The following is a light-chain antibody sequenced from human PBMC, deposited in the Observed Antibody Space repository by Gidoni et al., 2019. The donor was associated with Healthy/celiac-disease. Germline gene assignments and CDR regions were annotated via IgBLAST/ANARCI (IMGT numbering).Light chain of an antibody. Sequence: DIQMTQSPSTLSASVGDRVTITCRASVRSSNWLAWYQHRTGRAPRLMIYEGSNLESGVPSRLSGGGAWTEYTLTITSLQSDDFATYYCQQYSRYPYNLGQGTKLEIK. CDR3: QQYSRYPYN. CDR1: VRSSNW. V-gene: IGKV1-5*03. CDR2: EGS. J-gene: IGKJ2*01.